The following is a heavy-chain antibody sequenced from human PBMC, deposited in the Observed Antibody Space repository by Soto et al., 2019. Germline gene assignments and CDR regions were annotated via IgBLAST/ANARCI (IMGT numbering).Heavy chain of an antibody. CDR3: AREGPKGYFDIEP. J-gene: IGHJ1*01. D-gene: IGHD1-26*01. Sequence: PSETLSLTCAVSGGPISGGGYFWTWIRQPPGKGLEWIGYMYHSGSPLYNPSLKSRATISIDLSKNQFSLNLASVTAADTAVYYCAREGPKGYFDIEPWAQATLVTVSS. CDR2: MYHSGSP. V-gene: IGHV4-30-2*01. CDR1: GGPISGGGYF.